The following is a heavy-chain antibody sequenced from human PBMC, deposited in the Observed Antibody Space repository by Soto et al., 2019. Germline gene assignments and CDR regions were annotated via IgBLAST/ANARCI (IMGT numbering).Heavy chain of an antibody. J-gene: IGHJ6*03. CDR3: ARGAGYCTSTSCSLGLYYYYMDV. CDR2: INAGNGNT. V-gene: IGHV1-3*01. CDR1: GYTFTSYA. D-gene: IGHD2-2*01. Sequence: QVHLVQSGAEVKKPGASVKISCKASGYTFTSYAMHWVRQAPGQRLEWMGWINAGNGNTKYSQKFQGRVTITRDTSATTAYMEVSNLRSEATALYYCARGAGYCTSTSCSLGLYYYYMDVWGKGTTVTVSS.